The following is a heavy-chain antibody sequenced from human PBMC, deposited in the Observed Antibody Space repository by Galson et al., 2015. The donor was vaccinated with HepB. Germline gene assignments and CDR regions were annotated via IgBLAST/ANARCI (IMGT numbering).Heavy chain of an antibody. CDR2: ISGSGGST. D-gene: IGHD2-2*02. V-gene: IGHV3-23*01. CDR1: GFTFSSYA. Sequence: SLRLSCAASGFTFSSYAMSWVRQTPGKGLEWVSAISGSGGSTYYADSVKGRFTISRDNSKNTLYLQMNSLRAEDTAIYYCARDRSLGYCSSTSCYIGSSRGMDVWGQGTTVTVSS. CDR3: ARDRSLGYCSSTSCYIGSSRGMDV. J-gene: IGHJ6*02.